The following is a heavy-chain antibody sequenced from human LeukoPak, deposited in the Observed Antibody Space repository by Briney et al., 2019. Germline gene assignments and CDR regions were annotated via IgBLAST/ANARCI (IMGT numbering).Heavy chain of an antibody. J-gene: IGHJ6*03. Sequence: PGGSLRLSCAASGFTFSSYEMNWVRQAPGKGLEWVSYISSSGSTIYYADSVKGRFTISRDNAKNSLYLQMNSLRAEDTAVYYCARGVRGSTSWNSYYNYFYLDVWGKGTTVTVSS. CDR3: ARGVRGSTSWNSYYNYFYLDV. CDR2: ISSSGSTI. V-gene: IGHV3-48*03. CDR1: GFTFSSYE. D-gene: IGHD1-7*01.